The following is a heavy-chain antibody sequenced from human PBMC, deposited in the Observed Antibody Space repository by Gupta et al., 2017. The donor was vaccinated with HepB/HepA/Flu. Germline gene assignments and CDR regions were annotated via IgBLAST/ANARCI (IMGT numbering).Heavy chain of an antibody. V-gene: IGHV3-48*03. CDR3: ARDLVWGPPYQYGLDV. CDR2: ISSSGALI. D-gene: IGHD3-16*01. Sequence: ASGFSFSNSEMNWVRQPPGKGLEWVSYISSSGALIYYADSVRGRFTVSRDNAESSLYLHLDRVRSDDTAVYFCARDLVWGPPYQYGLDVWGQGTTVTVSS. CDR1: GFSFSNSE. J-gene: IGHJ6*02.